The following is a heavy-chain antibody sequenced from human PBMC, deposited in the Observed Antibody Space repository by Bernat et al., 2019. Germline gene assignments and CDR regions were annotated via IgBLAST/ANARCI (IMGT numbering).Heavy chain of an antibody. CDR3: ARQYSGSYYGWFDP. CDR1: GFTVSSNY. CDR2: IYSGGST. D-gene: IGHD1-26*01. J-gene: IGHJ5*02. V-gene: IGHV3-66*04. Sequence: EVQLVESGGGLVQPGGSLRLSCAASGFTVSSNYMSWVRQAPGKGLEWVSVIYSGGSTYYADSAKGRFTISRDNSKNTLYLQMNSLRAEDTAVYYCARQYSGSYYGWFDPWGQGTLVTVSS.